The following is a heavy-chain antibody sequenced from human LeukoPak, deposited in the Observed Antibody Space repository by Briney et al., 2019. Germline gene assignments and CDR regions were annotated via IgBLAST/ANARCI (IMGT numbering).Heavy chain of an antibody. D-gene: IGHD5-12*01. Sequence: PGGSLRLSCAASGFTFDDYAMHWVRQARGKGLEGVSGISWNSGSIGYADSVKGRFTISRDNAKNSLYLQMNSLRAEDPALYYCASSADGYNFIIDSWGQGTLVTVSS. CDR2: ISWNSGSI. CDR1: GFTFDDYA. CDR3: ASSADGYNFIIDS. V-gene: IGHV3-9*01. J-gene: IGHJ4*02.